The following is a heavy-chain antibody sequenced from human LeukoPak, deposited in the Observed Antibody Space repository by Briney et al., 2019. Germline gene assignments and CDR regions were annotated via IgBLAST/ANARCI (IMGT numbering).Heavy chain of an antibody. J-gene: IGHJ4*02. D-gene: IGHD3-22*01. Sequence: PGGSLRLSCAASGFTFDDYAMHWVRQAPGKGLEWVSGISWNSGSIGYADSVKGRFTISRDNAKSSLYLQMNSLRAEDTALYYCAKDSLAYYYDSSGYVDYWGQGTLVTVSS. CDR1: GFTFDDYA. CDR3: AKDSLAYYYDSSGYVDY. V-gene: IGHV3-9*01. CDR2: ISWNSGSI.